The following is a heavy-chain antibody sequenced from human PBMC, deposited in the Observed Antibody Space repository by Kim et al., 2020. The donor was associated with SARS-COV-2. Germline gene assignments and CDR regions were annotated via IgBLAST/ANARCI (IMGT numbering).Heavy chain of an antibody. V-gene: IGHV1-8*01. J-gene: IGHJ4*02. CDR3: ATYYYDSSGYYPDY. D-gene: IGHD3-22*01. Sequence: AQKFQGRVTMTRNTSRSTAYMELSSLRSEDTAVYYCATYYYDSSGYYPDYWGQGTLVTVSS.